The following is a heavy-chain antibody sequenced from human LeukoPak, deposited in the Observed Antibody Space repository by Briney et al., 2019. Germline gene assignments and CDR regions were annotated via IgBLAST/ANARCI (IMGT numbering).Heavy chain of an antibody. J-gene: IGHJ6*01. CDR3: ARHMGSYYYGMDV. CDR2: IYPGDSDT. CDR1: GYRFTMYW. D-gene: IGHD3-10*01. Sequence: GESLKISCKGLGYRFTMYWIGWVRQMPGKGLEWMAIIYPGDSDTRYSPSFQGQVTISADKSTSTAYLQWNGLKASDTAMYYCARHMGSYYYGMDVWGPGTTVTVSS. V-gene: IGHV5-51*01.